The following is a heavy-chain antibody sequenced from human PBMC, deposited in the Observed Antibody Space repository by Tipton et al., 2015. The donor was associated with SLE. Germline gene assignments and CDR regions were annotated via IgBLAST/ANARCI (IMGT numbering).Heavy chain of an antibody. CDR2: MYPGTSHI. V-gene: IGHV5-51*03. Sequence: QLVQSGAELKKPGESLKISCKASGYDFANYWIGWVRQMPGKGLEWMGIMYPGTSHIRHRPSLQGQVTISADKSISTAYLQWSSLKASDTAMYYCARLQLAGTWYFDLWGRGTLVTVSS. CDR3: ARLQLAGTWYFDL. CDR1: GYDFANYW. D-gene: IGHD6-19*01. J-gene: IGHJ2*01.